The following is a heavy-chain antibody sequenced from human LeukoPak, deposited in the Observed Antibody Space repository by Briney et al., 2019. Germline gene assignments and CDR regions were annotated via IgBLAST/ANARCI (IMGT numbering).Heavy chain of an antibody. CDR2: IYHSGST. D-gene: IGHD3-3*01. J-gene: IGHJ2*01. CDR1: GGSISSSSYY. V-gene: IGHV4-39*07. CDR3: ARLSYYDFWSGYYTAYFDL. Sequence: PSETLSLTCTVSGGSISSSSYYWGWIRQPPGKGLEWIGSIYHSGSTYYNPSLKSRVTISVDTSKNQFSLKLSSVTAADTAVYYCARLSYYDFWSGYYTAYFDLWGRGTLVTVSS.